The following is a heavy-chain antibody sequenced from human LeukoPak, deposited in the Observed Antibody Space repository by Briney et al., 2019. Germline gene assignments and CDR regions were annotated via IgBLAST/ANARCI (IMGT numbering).Heavy chain of an antibody. CDR3: ARGGRDTMVRGVIPLDY. Sequence: PSETLSLTCAVYGGSFSGYYWSWIRQPPGKGLEWNGEINHSGSTNYNPSLKSRVTISVDTSKNQFSLKLSSVTAADTAVYYCARGGRDTMVRGVIPLDYWGQGTLVTVSS. CDR2: INHSGST. CDR1: GGSFSGYY. J-gene: IGHJ4*02. V-gene: IGHV4-34*01. D-gene: IGHD3-10*01.